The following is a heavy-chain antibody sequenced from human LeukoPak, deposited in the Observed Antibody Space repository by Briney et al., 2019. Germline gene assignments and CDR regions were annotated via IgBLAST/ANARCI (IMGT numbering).Heavy chain of an antibody. J-gene: IGHJ4*02. V-gene: IGHV1-69*13. CDR2: IIPIFGTA. D-gene: IGHD4-17*01. CDR3: ARVYGDYQIFDY. CDR1: GGTFSSYA. Sequence: SVKVSCKASGGTFSSYATSWVRQAPGQGLEWMGGIIPIFGTANYAQKFQGRVTITADESTSTAYMELSSLRSEDTAVYYCARVYGDYQIFDYWGQGTLVTVSS.